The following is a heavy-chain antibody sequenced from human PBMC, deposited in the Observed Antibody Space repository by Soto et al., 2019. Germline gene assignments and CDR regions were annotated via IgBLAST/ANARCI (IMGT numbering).Heavy chain of an antibody. J-gene: IGHJ6*03. V-gene: IGHV3-23*01. CDR3: AKDLLTVVPAASFGYYYYYMDV. CDR1: GFTFSSYA. D-gene: IGHD2-2*01. Sequence: GGSLRLSCAASGFTFSSYAMSWVRQAPGKGLEWVSAISGSGGSTYYADSVKGRFTISRDNSKNTLYLQMNSLRAEDTAVYYCAKDLLTVVPAASFGYYYYYMDVWGKGTTVTVSS. CDR2: ISGSGGST.